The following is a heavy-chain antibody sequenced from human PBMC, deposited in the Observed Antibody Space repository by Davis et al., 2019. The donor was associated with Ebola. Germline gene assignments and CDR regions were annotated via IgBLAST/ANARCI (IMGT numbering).Heavy chain of an antibody. D-gene: IGHD4-11*01. CDR1: GFTFSSYY. CDR2: IRYDGNNK. Sequence: PGGSLRLSCAASGFTFSSYYMHWVRQAPGKGLEWVAIIRYDGNNKNYADSLKGRFTISRDNAKNSLYLQMNSLRAEDTAVYYCARDGYSNYEDWYFDLWGRGTLVTVSS. V-gene: IGHV3-30*02. J-gene: IGHJ2*01. CDR3: ARDGYSNYEDWYFDL.